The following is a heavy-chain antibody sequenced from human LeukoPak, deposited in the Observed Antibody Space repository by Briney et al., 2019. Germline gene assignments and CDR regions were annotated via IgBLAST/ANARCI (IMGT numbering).Heavy chain of an antibody. J-gene: IGHJ4*02. V-gene: IGHV1-58*02. CDR1: GFTFSSST. D-gene: IGHD1-26*01. CDR3: AIGLELYY. Sequence: ASVKVSCKTSGFTFSSSTMQWVRQARGQRFEWIGWIVVGSGNTNYAQKFQERVTISRDMSTRTAYMELSSLRSEDTAVYYCAIGLELYYWGQGTLVTVSS. CDR2: IVVGSGNT.